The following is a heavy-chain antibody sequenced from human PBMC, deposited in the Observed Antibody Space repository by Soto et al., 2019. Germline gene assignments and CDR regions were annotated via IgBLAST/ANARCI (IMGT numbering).Heavy chain of an antibody. V-gene: IGHV4-31*03. J-gene: IGHJ4*02. CDR2: IFYSGNS. D-gene: IGHD3-10*01. CDR3: ARLSSLYYNSDYGGYYFDY. CDR1: GGSIRGGDYY. Sequence: QVQLQESGPGLVKPSQTLSLTCTVSGGSIRGGDYYWSWIRQHPGKGLEWIGYIFYSGNSFYNPSLTSGVTISVDTSKNHFSLQLSSVTAADTAIYYCARLSSLYYNSDYGGYYFDYWGQGTLVSVSS.